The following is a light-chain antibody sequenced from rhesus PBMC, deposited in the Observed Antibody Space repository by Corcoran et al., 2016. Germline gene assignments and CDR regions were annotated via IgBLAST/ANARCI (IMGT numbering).Light chain of an antibody. CDR3: QQYNSAPFP. J-gene: IGKJ3*01. CDR1: QGISSW. CDR2: TAS. V-gene: IGKV1-21*01. Sequence: DIQMTQSPSSLSASVGDRVTITCRASQGISSWLAWYQKKPGKAPKHMIYTASSLQGGVRSRFSGSGSVTDVTLTSSSLQPEDFATYYCQQYNSAPFPFGPGTKLDIK.